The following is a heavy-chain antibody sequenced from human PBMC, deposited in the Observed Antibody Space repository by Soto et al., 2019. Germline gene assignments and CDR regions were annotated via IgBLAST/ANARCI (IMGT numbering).Heavy chain of an antibody. CDR2: ISAYNGNT. CDR3: ARASTREWELRY. CDR1: GYTFTSCG. Sequence: GAAMKVSCKASGYTFTSCGISWVRQAPGQGLEWMGWISAYNGNTNYAQKLQGRVTMTTDTSTSTAYMELRSLRSDDTAVYYCARASTREWELRYWGQGTLVTVSS. V-gene: IGHV1-18*04. D-gene: IGHD1-26*01. J-gene: IGHJ4*02.